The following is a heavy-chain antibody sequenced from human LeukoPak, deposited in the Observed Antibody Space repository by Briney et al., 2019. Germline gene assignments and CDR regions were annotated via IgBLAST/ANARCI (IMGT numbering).Heavy chain of an antibody. CDR1: GFTFSSYG. J-gene: IGHJ3*02. CDR3: ARDSTSGTLDAFDI. D-gene: IGHD1-26*01. Sequence: GGSLRLSCAASGFTFSSYGMHWVRQAPGKGLEWVAVISYDGSNKYYADSVKGRFTISRDNSKNTLYLQMNSLRAEDTAVYYCARDSTSGTLDAFDIWGQGTMVTVSS. V-gene: IGHV3-30*03. CDR2: ISYDGSNK.